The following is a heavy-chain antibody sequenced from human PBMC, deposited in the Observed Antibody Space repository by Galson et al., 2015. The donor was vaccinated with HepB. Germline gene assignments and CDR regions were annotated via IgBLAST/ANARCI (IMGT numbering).Heavy chain of an antibody. CDR3: ARDLVSDVPDHLDY. CDR1: GFRFSSFD. D-gene: IGHD1-14*01. Sequence: SLRLFCAASGFRFSSFDMHWVRQTPGKGLEWVAVISGGGGITIYAESVKGRFTISRDNPKNTLYLQMDSLGSDDTAVYFCARDLVSDVPDHLDYWGQGTLVTVSS. CDR2: ISGGGGIT. J-gene: IGHJ4*02. V-gene: IGHV3-30-3*01.